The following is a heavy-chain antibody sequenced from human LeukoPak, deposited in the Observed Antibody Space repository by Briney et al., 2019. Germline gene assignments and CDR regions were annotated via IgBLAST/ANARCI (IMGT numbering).Heavy chain of an antibody. D-gene: IGHD3-22*01. CDR2: ITSSSSTM. Sequence: PGGSLRLSCAASGFSFSSYSMNWVRQAPGKGLEWVSYITSSSSTMYYADAVKGRFAISRDNAKNSLYLQMNSLRAEDTAVYYCARKSASSGYPFDYSGQGTLVTVSS. CDR1: GFSFSSYS. J-gene: IGHJ4*02. V-gene: IGHV3-48*01. CDR3: ARKSASSGYPFDY.